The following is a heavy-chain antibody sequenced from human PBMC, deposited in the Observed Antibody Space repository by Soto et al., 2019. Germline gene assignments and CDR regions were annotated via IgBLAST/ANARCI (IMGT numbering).Heavy chain of an antibody. Sequence: QVQLQQWGGGLLKPSETLSLTCAVYGGSLSGYSWSWIRQTPGKGLEWIGEINHSGSTNYNPSLKSRVTISVDMSKNQFSLKLNSVTAADTAVYYCGLVAAIRHNYGTDVWGQGITVTVSS. J-gene: IGHJ6*02. CDR3: GLVAAIRHNYGTDV. CDR1: GGSLSGYS. D-gene: IGHD2-15*01. V-gene: IGHV4-34*01. CDR2: INHSGST.